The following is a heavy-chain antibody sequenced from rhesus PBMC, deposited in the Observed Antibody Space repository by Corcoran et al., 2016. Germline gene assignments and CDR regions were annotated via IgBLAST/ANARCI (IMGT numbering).Heavy chain of an antibody. Sequence: QVQLVQSGAEVKKPGSPVKVSCKAPGYTFTDYYMHRVRQAPRQGLEWMGWINPYNGNTKYAQKFQGRVTMTRDTSTSTAYMELSSLRSEDTAVYYCAREEYFEFWGQGALVTVSS. CDR3: AREEYFEF. J-gene: IGHJ1*01. V-gene: IGHV1S2*01. CDR2: INPYNGNT. CDR1: GYTFTDYY.